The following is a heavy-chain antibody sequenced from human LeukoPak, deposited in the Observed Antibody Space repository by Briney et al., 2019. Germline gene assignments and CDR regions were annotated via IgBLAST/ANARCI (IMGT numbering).Heavy chain of an antibody. V-gene: IGHV4-39*01. CDR1: GGSISSSSYY. Sequence: PSETLSLTCTVSGGSISSSSYYWGWIRQPPGRGLEWIGGIYYSGSTYYNPSLKSRVTISEDTSKNQFSLKLSSVTAADTAVYYCARGLYNYGHGDYWGQGTLVTVSS. D-gene: IGHD5-18*01. CDR2: IYYSGST. CDR3: ARGLYNYGHGDY. J-gene: IGHJ4*02.